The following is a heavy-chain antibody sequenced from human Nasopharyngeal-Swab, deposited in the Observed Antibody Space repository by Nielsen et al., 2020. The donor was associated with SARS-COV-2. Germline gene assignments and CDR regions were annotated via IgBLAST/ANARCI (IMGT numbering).Heavy chain of an antibody. CDR1: GGSFSGYY. V-gene: IGHV4-34*01. CDR2: INHSGST. J-gene: IGHJ5*02. Sequence: SETLSLTCAVYGGSFSGYYWSWIRQPPGKGLEWIGEINHSGSTNYNPSLKSRVTISVDTSKNPFSLKLSSVTAADTAVYYCARRREMIVVVIKYNWFDPWGQGTLVTVSS. D-gene: IGHD3-22*01. CDR3: ARRREMIVVVIKYNWFDP.